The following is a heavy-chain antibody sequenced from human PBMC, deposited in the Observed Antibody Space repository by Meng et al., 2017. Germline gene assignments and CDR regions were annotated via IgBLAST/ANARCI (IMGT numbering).Heavy chain of an antibody. D-gene: IGHD1-14*01. CDR2: ISSSGSTI. V-gene: IGHV3-11*01. J-gene: IGHJ5*02. CDR3: ARVNQAPPEDLFDP. Sequence: GESLKISCAASGFTFSDYYMSWIRQAPGKGLEWVSYISSSGSTIYYADSVKGRFTISRDNAKNSLYLQMNRLRAEDTAVYYCARVNQAPPEDLFDPWGQGTLVTVSS. CDR1: GFTFSDYY.